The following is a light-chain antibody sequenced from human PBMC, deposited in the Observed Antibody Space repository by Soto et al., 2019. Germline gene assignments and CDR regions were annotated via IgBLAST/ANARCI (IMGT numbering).Light chain of an antibody. CDR3: QQRGTSIT. CDR1: QTVNTY. V-gene: IGKV3-11*01. Sequence: IVLTQSPATLSLWPGETAVLSCRASQTVNTYLSWYQQRPGQAPRLLIYDASKRVPGIPARFSGSGSGTDFTLTLSSLEPEDLALYYCQQRGTSITFGQGTRLEIE. J-gene: IGKJ5*01. CDR2: DAS.